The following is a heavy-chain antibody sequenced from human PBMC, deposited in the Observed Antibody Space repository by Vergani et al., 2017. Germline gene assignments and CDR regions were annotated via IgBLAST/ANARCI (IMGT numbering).Heavy chain of an antibody. CDR1: GGSISSDNW. V-gene: IGHV4-4*02. J-gene: IGHJ4*02. CDR2: IHRSRST. CDR3: ASNPRLGGDVVDS. Sequence: QVQLQQWGPGLVTPSGTLSLTCAVYGGSISSDNWWNWVRQAPGKGLQWVGEIHRSRSTNYNPSLRRRVTIPLDKSKNQFCLKLTSVTAADTAVYFCASNPRLGGDVVDSWGQGTLVTVSS. D-gene: IGHD3-16*01.